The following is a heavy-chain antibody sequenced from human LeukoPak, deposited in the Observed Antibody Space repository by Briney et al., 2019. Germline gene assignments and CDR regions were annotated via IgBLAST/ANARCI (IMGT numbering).Heavy chain of an antibody. Sequence: GGSLRLSCAASGFTFSTFAMTWVRQAPGKGLEWVSGVVGGGTTYYADSVKGRFTLSKDNSKKTVYLQMNSLRVEDTAIYYCAKDLHYNDGRWEFDPWVQGTLVTVSS. CDR3: AKDLHYNDGRWEFDP. J-gene: IGHJ5*02. CDR2: VVGGGTT. CDR1: GFTFSTFA. V-gene: IGHV3-23*01. D-gene: IGHD5-24*01.